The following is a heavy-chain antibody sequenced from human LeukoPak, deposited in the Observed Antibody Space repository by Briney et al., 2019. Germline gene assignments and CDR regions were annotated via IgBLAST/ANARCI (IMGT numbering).Heavy chain of an antibody. CDR2: ISSNGGST. D-gene: IGHD3-9*01. J-gene: IGHJ4*02. CDR3: AKAPTYYDILTDY. V-gene: IGHV3-64*01. CDR1: GFTFSSYA. Sequence: GGSLRLSCVVSGFTFSSYAMHWVRQAPGKGLEYVSAISSNGGSTYYANSVKGRFTISRDNSKNTLYLQMGSLRVEDTAVYYCAKAPTYYDILTDYWGEGTLVTVSS.